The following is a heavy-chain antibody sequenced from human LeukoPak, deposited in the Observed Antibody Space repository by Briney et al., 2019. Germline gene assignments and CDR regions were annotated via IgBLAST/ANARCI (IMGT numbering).Heavy chain of an antibody. CDR3: ARDGYYDFWSGYWELYYYYYMDV. Sequence: ASVKVSCKASGGTFSSYGISWVRQAPGQGLEWMGWISAYNGNTNYAQKLQGRVTMTTDTSTSTAYMELRSLRSDDTAVYYCARDGYYDFWSGYWELYYYYYMDVWGKGTTVTVSS. CDR2: ISAYNGNT. J-gene: IGHJ6*03. V-gene: IGHV1-18*01. CDR1: GGTFSSYG. D-gene: IGHD3-3*01.